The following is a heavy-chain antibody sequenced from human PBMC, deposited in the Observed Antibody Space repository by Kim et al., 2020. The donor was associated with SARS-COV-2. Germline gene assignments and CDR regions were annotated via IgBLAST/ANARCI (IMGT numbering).Heavy chain of an antibody. V-gene: IGHV4-59*01. Sequence: SETLSLTCTVSGGSISSYYWSWIRQPQGKGLEWIGYIYYSGSTNYNPSLKSRGTITVDTSKNKSSLKLSSVTVADTAVYYCASSSGWYPWFDPWGQGTLVTVSS. CDR1: GGSISSYY. J-gene: IGHJ5*02. CDR3: ASSSGWYPWFDP. CDR2: IYYSGST. D-gene: IGHD6-19*01.